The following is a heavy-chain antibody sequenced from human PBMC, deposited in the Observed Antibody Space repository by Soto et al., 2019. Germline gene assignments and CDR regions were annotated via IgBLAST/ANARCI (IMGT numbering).Heavy chain of an antibody. D-gene: IGHD3-10*01. CDR2: ISSSSSYI. Sequence: GGSLRLSCAASGFTFSSYSMNWVRQAPGKGLEWVSSISSSSSYIYYADSAKGRFTISRDNAKNSLYLQMNSLRAEDTAVYYCAREEVSYYYGSGSYTFDYWGQGTLVTVSS. CDR1: GFTFSSYS. J-gene: IGHJ4*02. CDR3: AREEVSYYYGSGSYTFDY. V-gene: IGHV3-21*01.